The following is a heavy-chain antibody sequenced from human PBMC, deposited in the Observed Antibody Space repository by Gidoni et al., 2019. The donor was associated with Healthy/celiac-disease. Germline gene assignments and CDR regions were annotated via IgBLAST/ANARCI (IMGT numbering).Heavy chain of an antibody. CDR2: TNHSGST. J-gene: IGHJ4*02. V-gene: IGHV4-34*01. CDR1: GGSFSGYY. D-gene: IGHD4-17*01. Sequence: QVQLQQWGAGLLKPSETLSLTCAVYGGSFSGYYWSWIRQPPGKGLEWIGETNHSGSTNYNPSLKSRVTISVDTSKNHFSLKLSSVTAADTAVYYCARGVTVTRHLDYWGQGTLVTVSS. CDR3: ARGVTVTRHLDY.